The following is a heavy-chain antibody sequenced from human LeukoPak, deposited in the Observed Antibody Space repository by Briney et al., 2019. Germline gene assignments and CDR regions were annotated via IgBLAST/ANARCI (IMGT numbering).Heavy chain of an antibody. Sequence: ASVKVSCKASGYTFTSYGISWVRQAPGQGLEWIGWISAYNGNTNYAQKLQGRVTMTTDTSTSTAYMELRSLRSDDTAVYYCARDTGVLRFLEWFTGFDYWGQGTLVTVSS. CDR2: ISAYNGNT. D-gene: IGHD3-3*01. V-gene: IGHV1-18*01. CDR3: ARDTGVLRFLEWFTGFDY. CDR1: GYTFTSYG. J-gene: IGHJ4*02.